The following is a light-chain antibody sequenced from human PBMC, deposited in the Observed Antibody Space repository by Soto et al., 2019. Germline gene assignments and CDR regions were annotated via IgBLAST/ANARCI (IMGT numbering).Light chain of an antibody. J-gene: IGKJ4*01. V-gene: IGKV1-9*01. CDR3: QQLESYTST. Sequence: IQLTQSPSSLSASVGYRVTITCGASQGINTFLAWYQQKPGKAPKILIYAASTLQSGVPSRFSGSGSGTDFTLTISSLQHEDFATYYCQQLESYTSTFGGGTKVDIK. CDR1: QGINTF. CDR2: AAS.